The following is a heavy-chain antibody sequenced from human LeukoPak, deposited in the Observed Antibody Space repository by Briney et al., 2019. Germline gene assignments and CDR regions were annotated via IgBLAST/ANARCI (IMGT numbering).Heavy chain of an antibody. Sequence: GASVKVSCKASGYTFTGYYLHWVRQAPGQGLEWMGWINPQSGGTNYAQKFQGRVTMTRDTSINTVYMNLSGLRSDDTAMYYCARGQRKQWLVHNYYFDYWGQGTLVTVSS. D-gene: IGHD6-19*01. CDR2: INPQSGGT. CDR1: GYTFTGYY. J-gene: IGHJ4*02. V-gene: IGHV1-2*02. CDR3: ARGQRKQWLVHNYYFDY.